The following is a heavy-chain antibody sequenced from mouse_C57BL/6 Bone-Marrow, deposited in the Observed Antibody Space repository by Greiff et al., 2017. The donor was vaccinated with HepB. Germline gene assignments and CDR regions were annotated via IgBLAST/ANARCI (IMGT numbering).Heavy chain of an antibody. Sequence: VKLMESGPGLVAPSQSLSITCTVSGFSLTSYGVSWVRQPPGKGLEWLGVIWGDGSTNYHSALISRLSISKDNSKNQAVLKLNSLQTDDTATYYWAKNRLRRRHWYFDVWGTGTTVTVSS. J-gene: IGHJ1*03. D-gene: IGHD2-4*01. CDR3: AKNRLRRRHWYFDV. V-gene: IGHV2-3*01. CDR1: GFSLTSYG. CDR2: IWGDGST.